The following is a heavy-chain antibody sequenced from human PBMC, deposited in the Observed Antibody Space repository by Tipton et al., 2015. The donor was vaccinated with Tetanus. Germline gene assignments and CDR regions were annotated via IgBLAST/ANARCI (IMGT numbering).Heavy chain of an antibody. Sequence: LRLSCTVSGGSTSSDAYYWSWIRQAPGKGLEWLGYISHSGTTNYNPPLMSRVTLSLDTARGQFSLKLTSVTAADAAVYFCARDRRDFAYDSRGFYSPLYYFDNWGQGLRVTVSS. CDR2: ISHSGTT. CDR1: GGSTSSDAYY. V-gene: IGHV4-30-4*01. D-gene: IGHD3-22*01. J-gene: IGHJ4*02. CDR3: ARDRRDFAYDSRGFYSPLYYFDN.